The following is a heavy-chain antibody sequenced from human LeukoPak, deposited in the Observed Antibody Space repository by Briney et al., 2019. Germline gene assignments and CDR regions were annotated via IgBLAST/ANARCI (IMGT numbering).Heavy chain of an antibody. CDR2: IIPIFGTA. CDR3: ARGENYYYDSSGYFNWFDP. J-gene: IGHJ5*02. CDR1: GGTFSSYA. V-gene: IGHV1-69*13. Sequence: SVKVSCKASGGTFSSYAISWVRQAPGQGLKWMGGIIPIFGTANYAQKFQGRVTITADESTSTAYMELSSLRSEDTAVYYCARGENYYYDSSGYFNWFDPWGQGTLVTVSS. D-gene: IGHD3-22*01.